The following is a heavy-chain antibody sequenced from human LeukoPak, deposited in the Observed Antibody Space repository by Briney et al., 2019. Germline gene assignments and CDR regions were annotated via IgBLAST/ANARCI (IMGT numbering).Heavy chain of an antibody. D-gene: IGHD3-9*01. V-gene: IGHV3-74*01. Sequence: GGSLRLSCAASGFTFSSYWMHWVRQAPGKGLVWVSRINSDGSSTSYADSVKGRFTISRDNSKNTLYLQMSSLRAEDMAVYYCAKSTYVDYPCCLDYWGQGTLVTVPS. CDR3: AKSTYVDYPCCLDY. CDR2: INSDGSST. CDR1: GFTFSSYW. J-gene: IGHJ4*02.